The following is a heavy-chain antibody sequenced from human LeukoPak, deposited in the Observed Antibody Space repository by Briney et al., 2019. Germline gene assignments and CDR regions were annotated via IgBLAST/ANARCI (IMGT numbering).Heavy chain of an antibody. Sequence: SDTLSLTCTVSGGSISSALYSWSWIRQPPGKGLEWIGYIYHTGRTTYNPSFKSRLTISLDTSKNQFSLNLNSVTAADTAMYYCVGDYGSGSYRFDFWGQGTLVTVSS. CDR1: GGSISSALYS. CDR2: IYHTGRT. J-gene: IGHJ4*02. CDR3: VGDYGSGSYRFDF. D-gene: IGHD3-10*01. V-gene: IGHV4-30-4*07.